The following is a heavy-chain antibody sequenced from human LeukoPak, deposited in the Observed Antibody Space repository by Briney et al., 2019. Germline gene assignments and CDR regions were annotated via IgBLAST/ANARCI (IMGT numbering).Heavy chain of an antibody. V-gene: IGHV4-30-4*01. D-gene: IGHD1-26*01. J-gene: IGHJ3*02. Sequence: SETLSLTCTVSGGSISSGDYYWSWIRQPPGKGLEWIGYIYYSGSTYYNPSLKSRVTISVDTSKNQFSLKLSSVTAADTAVYYCARNSGSYRAFDIWGQGTMVTVPS. CDR3: ARNSGSYRAFDI. CDR2: IYYSGST. CDR1: GGSISSGDYY.